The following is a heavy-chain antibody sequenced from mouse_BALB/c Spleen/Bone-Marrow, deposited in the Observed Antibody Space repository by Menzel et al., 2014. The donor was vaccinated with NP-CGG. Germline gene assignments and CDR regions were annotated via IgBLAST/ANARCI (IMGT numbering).Heavy chain of an antibody. Sequence: VQLQQSGPELVRHGVSVKISCKGSGYTFTDYAMHWVKQSHAKSLEWIGVISTYSGNTNYNQKFKGKATMTVDKSSSTAYMELARLTSEDSASYYCASPNYYGNYEGFAFWGQGALVTISA. J-gene: IGHJ3*01. CDR3: ASPNYYGNYEGFAF. V-gene: IGHV1-67*01. D-gene: IGHD2-1*01. CDR2: ISTYSGNT. CDR1: GYTFTDYA.